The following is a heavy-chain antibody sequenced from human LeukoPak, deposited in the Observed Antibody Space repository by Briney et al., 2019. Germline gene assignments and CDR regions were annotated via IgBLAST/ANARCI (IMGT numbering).Heavy chain of an antibody. CDR1: GGSISSSNW. CDR2: IYHSGST. Sequence: SGTLSLTCAVSGGSISSSNWWSWVRQPPGKGLEWIGEIYHSGSTNYNPSLKSRVTISVDTSKNQFSLKLSSVTAADTAVYYCARGQWGPDWFDPWGQGTLVTVSS. D-gene: IGHD1-26*01. CDR3: ARGQWGPDWFDP. J-gene: IGHJ5*02. V-gene: IGHV4-4*02.